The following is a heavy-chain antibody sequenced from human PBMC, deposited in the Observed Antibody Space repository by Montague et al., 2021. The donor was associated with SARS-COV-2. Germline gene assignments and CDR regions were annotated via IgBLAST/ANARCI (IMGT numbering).Heavy chain of an antibody. CDR1: GGSFSDYH. Sequence: SETLSLTCAVYGGSFSDYHWTWIRQSPGEGLVWIGQINYGGSTKYNPSLKGRVTISIDTSKNQFSLKLTSVTAADTAVYYCARGAPGYWGQGTLVTVSS. CDR3: ARGAPGY. V-gene: IGHV4-34*01. D-gene: IGHD1-1*01. J-gene: IGHJ4*02. CDR2: INYGGST.